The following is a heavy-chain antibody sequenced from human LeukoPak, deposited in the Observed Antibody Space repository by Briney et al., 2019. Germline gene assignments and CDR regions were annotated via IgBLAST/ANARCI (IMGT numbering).Heavy chain of an antibody. CDR2: ISSSSSYI. J-gene: IGHJ5*02. V-gene: IGHV3-21*01. CDR1: GFSVSNNY. CDR3: ARAAFGGVIVIPGYNWFDP. D-gene: IGHD3-16*02. Sequence: GGSLRLSCAASGFSVSNNYMSWVRQAPGKGLEWVSSISSSSSYIYYADSVKGRFTISRDNAKNSLYLQMNSLRAEDTAVYYCARAAFGGVIVIPGYNWFDPWGQGTLVTVSS.